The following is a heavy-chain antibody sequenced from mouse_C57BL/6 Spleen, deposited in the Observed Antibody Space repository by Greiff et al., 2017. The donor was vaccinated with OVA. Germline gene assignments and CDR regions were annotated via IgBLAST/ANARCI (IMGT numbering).Heavy chain of an antibody. CDR2: IDPANGNT. D-gene: IGHD1-1*01. CDR1: GFNIKNTY. CDR3: APITTVVATEEAY. J-gene: IGHJ3*01. Sequence: VQLQQSVAELVRPGASVKLSCTASGFNIKNTYMHWVKQRPEQGLEWIGRIDPANGNTKYAPKFQGKATITADTSSNTAYLQLSSLTSEDTAIYYCAPITTVVATEEAYWGQGTLVTVSA. V-gene: IGHV14-3*01.